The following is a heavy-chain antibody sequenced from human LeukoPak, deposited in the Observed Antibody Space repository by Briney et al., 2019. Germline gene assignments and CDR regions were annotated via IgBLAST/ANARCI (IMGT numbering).Heavy chain of an antibody. Sequence: QTGGSLRLSCAASGFTFSSFGMHWVRQAPGKGLVWASRINTDGSSTSYADFVKGRFTISRDNAKNTLYLQVNSLRVEDTAVYYCARGESGSYWYDYWGQGTLVTVSS. V-gene: IGHV3-74*01. J-gene: IGHJ4*02. CDR1: GFTFSSFG. D-gene: IGHD1-26*01. CDR3: ARGESGSYWYDY. CDR2: INTDGSST.